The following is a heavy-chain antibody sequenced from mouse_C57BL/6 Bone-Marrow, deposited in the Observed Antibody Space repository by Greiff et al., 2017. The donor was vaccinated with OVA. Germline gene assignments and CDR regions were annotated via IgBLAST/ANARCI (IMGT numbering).Heavy chain of an antibody. V-gene: IGHV1-5*01. D-gene: IGHD1-1*01. CDR2: IYPGNSDT. J-gene: IGHJ2*01. CDR1: GFTFTSYW. CDR3: TRRIYYCGSLDY. Sequence: VQLQQSGTVLARPGASVKMSCKTSGFTFTSYWMHWVKQRPGQGLEWIGAIYPGNSDTSYNQKFKGKAKLTAVTSASTAYMELSSLTKEDSAVYYCTRRIYYCGSLDYWGQGTTLTVSS.